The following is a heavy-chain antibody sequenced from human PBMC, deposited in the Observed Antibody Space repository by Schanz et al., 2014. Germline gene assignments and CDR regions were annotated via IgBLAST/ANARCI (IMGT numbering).Heavy chain of an antibody. J-gene: IGHJ4*02. CDR1: GYIFINSG. Sequence: QVHLVQSGAEVKRPGASVKVSCKASGYIFINSGISWVRQAPGQGLEWVGWISVYTGNTKYGQKVQGRVTMTADTSTNTAYMELRSLRSEDTAVYSCARGIGGYGANNYFDYWGQGTLVTVSS. V-gene: IGHV1-18*01. CDR3: ARGIGGYGANNYFDY. D-gene: IGHD5-12*01. CDR2: ISVYTGNT.